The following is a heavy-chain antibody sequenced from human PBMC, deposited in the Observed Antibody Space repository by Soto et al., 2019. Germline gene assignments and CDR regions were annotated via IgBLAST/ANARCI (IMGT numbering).Heavy chain of an antibody. J-gene: IGHJ6*02. CDR1: GGSVGSSTAF. D-gene: IGHD5-12*01. CDR3: ARPPDISRGYQGLDV. Sequence: PSETLSLTCSVSGGSVGSSTAFWGWVRQPPGKGLEWIVSLYYGGTTYYNPSLKSRVTISVDPSKNQFSLRLTSVTAADTGVYYCARPPDISRGYQGLDVWGQGTTVTVSS. V-gene: IGHV4-39*01. CDR2: LYYGGTT.